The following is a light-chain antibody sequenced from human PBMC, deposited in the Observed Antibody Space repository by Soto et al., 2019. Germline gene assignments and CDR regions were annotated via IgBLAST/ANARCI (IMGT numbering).Light chain of an antibody. CDR1: SSDVGGYNY. J-gene: IGLJ1*01. CDR2: DVS. CDR3: CSYTTSNTRQIV. Sequence: ALTQPASVSGSPGQSITISCTGTSSDVGGYNYVSWYQQHPGKAPKFMIYDVSNRPSGVSNRFSGSKSGNTASLTISGLQAEDEADYYCCSYTTSNTRQIVFGTGTKVTVL. V-gene: IGLV2-14*01.